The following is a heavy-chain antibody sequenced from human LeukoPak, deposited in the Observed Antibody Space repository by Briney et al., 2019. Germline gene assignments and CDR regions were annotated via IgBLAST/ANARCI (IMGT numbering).Heavy chain of an antibody. J-gene: IGHJ6*03. V-gene: IGHV3-9*01. CDR3: ARVGYGRQQLGNSDYYYYYMDV. Sequence: PGGSLRLSCAASGFTFDDYAMHWVRQAPGKGLEWVSGISWNSGSIGYADSVKGRFTISRDNAKNSLYLQMNSLRAEDTALYYCARVGYGRQQLGNSDYYYYYMDVWGKGTTVTVSS. CDR1: GFTFDDYA. D-gene: IGHD6-13*01. CDR2: ISWNSGSI.